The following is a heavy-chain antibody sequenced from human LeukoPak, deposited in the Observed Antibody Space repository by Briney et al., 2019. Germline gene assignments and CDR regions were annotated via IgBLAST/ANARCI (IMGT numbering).Heavy chain of an antibody. Sequence: GASVKVSCKVSGYTLTELSMHWVRQAPGKGLEWMGGFDPEDGETIYAQKFQGRVTMTENTSTDTAYMELSSLRSEDTAVYYCATRAPPHYYYGMDVWGKGTTVTVSS. J-gene: IGHJ6*04. CDR3: ATRAPPHYYYGMDV. V-gene: IGHV1-24*01. CDR2: FDPEDGET. D-gene: IGHD1-26*01. CDR1: GYTLTELS.